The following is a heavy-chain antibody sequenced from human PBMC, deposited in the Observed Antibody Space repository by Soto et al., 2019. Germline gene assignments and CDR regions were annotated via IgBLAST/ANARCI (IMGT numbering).Heavy chain of an antibody. V-gene: IGHV3-21*01. D-gene: IGHD3-22*01. CDR2: ISSSSSYI. CDR1: GFTFSSYS. CDR3: AREGYDSSGSRGMDV. Sequence: PGGSLRLSCAASGFTFSSYSMNWVRQAPGKGLEWVSSISSSSSYIYYADSVKGRFTISRDNAKNSLYLQMSSLRAEDTAVYYCAREGYDSSGSRGMDVWGQGTTVTVSS. J-gene: IGHJ6*02.